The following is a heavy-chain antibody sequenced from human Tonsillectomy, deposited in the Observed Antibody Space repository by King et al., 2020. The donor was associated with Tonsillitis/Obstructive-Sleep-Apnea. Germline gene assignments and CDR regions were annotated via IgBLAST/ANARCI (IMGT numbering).Heavy chain of an antibody. J-gene: IGHJ4*02. Sequence: MQLQESGPGLVKPSQTLSLTCTVSGGSISSGGYYWSWIRQHPGKGLEWIGYIYYSGSTYYNPSLKSRVTISVDTSKNQFSLKLSSMTAADTAVYYCAREPDSSDYGDSGLDYWGQGTLVTVSS. D-gene: IGHD4-17*01. CDR2: IYYSGST. CDR1: GGSISSGGYY. CDR3: AREPDSSDYGDSGLDY. V-gene: IGHV4-31*03.